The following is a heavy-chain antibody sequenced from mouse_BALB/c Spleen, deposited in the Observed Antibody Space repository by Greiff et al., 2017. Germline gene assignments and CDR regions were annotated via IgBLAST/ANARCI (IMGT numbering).Heavy chain of an antibody. CDR2: ISYSGST. J-gene: IGHJ2*01. CDR1: GYSITSDYA. Sequence: ESGPGLVKPSQSLSLTCTVTGYSITSDYAWNWIRQFPGNKLEWMGYISYSGSTSYNPSLKSRISITRDTSKNQFFLQLNSVTTEDTATYYCARAKAFITTVVDYWGQGTTLTVSS. CDR3: ARAKAFITTVVDY. D-gene: IGHD1-1*01. V-gene: IGHV3-2*02.